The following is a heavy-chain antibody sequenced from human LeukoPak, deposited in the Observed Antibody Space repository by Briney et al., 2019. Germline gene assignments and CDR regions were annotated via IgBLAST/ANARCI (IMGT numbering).Heavy chain of an antibody. D-gene: IGHD3-16*01. CDR1: GFTFDEYA. CDR3: AKGRFGELYSPFEN. J-gene: IGHJ4*02. CDR2: INWNSGSI. Sequence: GGSLRLSCAASGFTFDEYAMHWVRQAPGKGLEWVAGINWNSGSIGYADSVGGRFTVSRDNAKKSLYAQINSLRADDTAFYYCAKGRFGELYSPFENWGQGTLVTVSS. V-gene: IGHV3-9*01.